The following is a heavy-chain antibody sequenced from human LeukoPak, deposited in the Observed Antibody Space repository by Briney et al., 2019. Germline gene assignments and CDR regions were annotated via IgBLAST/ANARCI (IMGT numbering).Heavy chain of an antibody. Sequence: PGGSLRLSCAASGFTFSSYGMHWVRQAPGKGLEWMGGFDPEDGETIYAQKFQGRVTMTEDTSTDTAYMELSSLRSEDTAVYYCATFLQIPDYWGQGTLVTVSS. CDR3: ATFLQIPDY. CDR2: FDPEDGET. J-gene: IGHJ4*02. D-gene: IGHD5-24*01. V-gene: IGHV1-24*01. CDR1: GFTFSSYG.